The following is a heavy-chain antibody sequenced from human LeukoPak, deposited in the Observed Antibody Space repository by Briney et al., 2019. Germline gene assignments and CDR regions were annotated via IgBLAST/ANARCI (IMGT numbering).Heavy chain of an antibody. D-gene: IGHD5-18*01. V-gene: IGHV3-30*04. CDR2: ISYDGSNK. Sequence: PGGSLRLSCAASGFTFSSYAMHWVRQAPGKGLEWVAVISYDGSNKYYADSVKGRFTISRDNSKNTLYLQMNSLRAEDTAVYYCARDAGYSYGFYYYYYYMDVWGKGTTVTVSS. CDR1: GFTFSSYA. CDR3: ARDAGYSYGFYYYYYYMDV. J-gene: IGHJ6*03.